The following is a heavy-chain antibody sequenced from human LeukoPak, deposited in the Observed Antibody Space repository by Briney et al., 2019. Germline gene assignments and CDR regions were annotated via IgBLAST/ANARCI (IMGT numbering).Heavy chain of an antibody. CDR3: ARGGHYYGSGSYYTAPDGMDV. D-gene: IGHD3-10*01. CDR2: ISYDGSDK. CDR1: GFTFSTYA. Sequence: GASLRLSCAASGFTFSTYAMHWVRQAPGKGLEWVAVISYDGSDKYYADSVKGRFTISRDNSKNTLYLQMNSLRAEDTAVYYCARGGHYYGSGSYYTAPDGMDVWGQGTTVTVSS. J-gene: IGHJ6*02. V-gene: IGHV3-30-3*01.